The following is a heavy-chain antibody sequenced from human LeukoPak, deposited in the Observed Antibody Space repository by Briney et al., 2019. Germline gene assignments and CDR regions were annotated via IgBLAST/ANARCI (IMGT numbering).Heavy chain of an antibody. J-gene: IGHJ3*02. CDR3: ARGGYLSDAFDI. CDR2: IYTSGST. D-gene: IGHD5-18*01. V-gene: IGHV4-4*07. Sequence: SETLSLTCSVSAGFISNYYWSWIRQPAGKGLEWIGRIYTSGSTNYNPSLQSRVTMSVDTSKNQFSLKVSSVTAADTAVYYCARGGYLSDAFDIWGQGTMVTVSS. CDR1: AGFISNYY.